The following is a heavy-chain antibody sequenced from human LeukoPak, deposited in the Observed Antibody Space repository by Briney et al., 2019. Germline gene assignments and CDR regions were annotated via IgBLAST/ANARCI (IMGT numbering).Heavy chain of an antibody. CDR3: AKDPNGDYVGAFDS. Sequence: GGSLRLSCAASGFTFSSYAMSWVRQAPGKGLEWVSGIHGNGETTYYADSVKGRFTISRDNSRELLYLQMNSLRVEDTAVYYCAKDPNGDYVGAFDSWGQGTMVTVSS. D-gene: IGHD4-17*01. J-gene: IGHJ3*02. CDR1: GFTFSSYA. CDR2: IHGNGETT. V-gene: IGHV3-23*01.